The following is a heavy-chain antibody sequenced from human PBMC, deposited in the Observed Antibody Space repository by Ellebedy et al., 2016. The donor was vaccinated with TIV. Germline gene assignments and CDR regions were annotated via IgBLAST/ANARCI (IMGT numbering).Heavy chain of an antibody. J-gene: IGHJ4*02. CDR1: GFTFSSYS. D-gene: IGHD1-14*01. V-gene: IGHV3-48*02. CDR3: ARDDPQGTLDYNPNYFDY. Sequence: GESLKISXAASGFTFSSYSMNWVRQAPGKGLEWVSYISSSSSTIYYADSVKGRFTISRDNAKNSLYLQMNSLRDEDTAVYYCARDDPQGTLDYNPNYFDYWGQGTLVTVSS. CDR2: ISSSSSTI.